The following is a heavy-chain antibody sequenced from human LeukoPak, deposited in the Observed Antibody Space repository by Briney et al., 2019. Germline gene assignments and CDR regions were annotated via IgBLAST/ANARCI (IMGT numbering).Heavy chain of an antibody. CDR3: ARANSYDNNGYSPELRY. Sequence: PGASVKVSCKASGYTSTSYYIHWLRQAPGQGFEWMGWSDPKTGATKYEHFLGRVTMTSDTSSRTAYMELTSLTFDDTAIYHCARANSYDNNGYSPELRYWGQGTLVTVSS. CDR1: GYTSTSYY. J-gene: IGHJ4*02. CDR2: SDPKTGAT. V-gene: IGHV1-2*02. D-gene: IGHD3-22*01.